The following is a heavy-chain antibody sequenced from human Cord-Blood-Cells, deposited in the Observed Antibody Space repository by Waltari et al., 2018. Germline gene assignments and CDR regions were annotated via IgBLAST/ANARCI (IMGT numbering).Heavy chain of an antibody. D-gene: IGHD2-15*01. CDR2: IYHSGST. Sequence: DGLEWIGEIYHSGSTNYNPSLKSRVTISVDKSKNQFSLKLSSVTAADTAVYYCARGEEVVAVVGWFDPWGQGTLVTVSS. J-gene: IGHJ5*02. CDR3: ARGEEVVAVVGWFDP. V-gene: IGHV4-4*02.